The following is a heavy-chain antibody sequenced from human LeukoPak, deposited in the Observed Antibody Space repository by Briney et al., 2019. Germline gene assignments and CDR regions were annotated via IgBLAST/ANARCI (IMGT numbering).Heavy chain of an antibody. CDR3: ARDRSGSTWVY. CDR2: INPNSGGT. D-gene: IGHD3-10*01. Sequence: ASVKVSCKASGYTFTAYYMHWMRQAPGQGLEWMGWINPNSGGTNYAQKYQGRVTMTRDTSISTAYMELSSLRSDDTAIYYCARDRSGSTWVYWGQGTPVTVSS. J-gene: IGHJ4*02. CDR1: GYTFTAYY. V-gene: IGHV1-2*02.